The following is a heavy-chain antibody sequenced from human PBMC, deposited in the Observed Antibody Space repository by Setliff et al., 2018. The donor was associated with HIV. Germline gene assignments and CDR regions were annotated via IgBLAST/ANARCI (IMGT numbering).Heavy chain of an antibody. J-gene: IGHJ4*02. CDR1: GFTFSTSA. V-gene: IGHV3-21*01. CDR3: ARDVSWRVRTYIDY. Sequence: GGSLRLSCAASGFTFSTSAMNWVRQAPGKGREWVSSISSSSRSKYYADSVKGRFTISRDNAKNSLYLQMNSLTAEDTAVYYCARDVSWRVRTYIDYWGQGALVTVSS. CDR2: ISSSSRSK. D-gene: IGHD3-3*01.